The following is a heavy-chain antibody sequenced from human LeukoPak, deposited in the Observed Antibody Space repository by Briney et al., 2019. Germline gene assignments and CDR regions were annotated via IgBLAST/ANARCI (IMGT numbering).Heavy chain of an antibody. CDR2: INADNGNT. CDR3: ARAGGGIAAAGIFDY. Sequence: ASVKVSCKASGYTFTSYAMHWVRQAPGQRLEWMGWINADNGNTNYAQKLQGRVTMTTDTSTSTAYMELRSLRSDDTAVYYCARAGGGIAAAGIFDYWGQGTLVTVSS. CDR1: GYTFTSYA. J-gene: IGHJ4*02. V-gene: IGHV1-3*01. D-gene: IGHD6-13*01.